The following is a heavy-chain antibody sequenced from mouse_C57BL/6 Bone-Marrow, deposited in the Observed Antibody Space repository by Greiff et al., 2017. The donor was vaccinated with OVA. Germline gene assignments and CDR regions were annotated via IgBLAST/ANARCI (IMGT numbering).Heavy chain of an antibody. CDR2: IYPGSGST. D-gene: IGHD1-1*01. V-gene: IGHV1-55*01. CDR3: AREGPPYCGSSLYYFDY. J-gene: IGHJ2*01. Sequence: QVQLQQPGAELVKPGASVKMSCKASGYTFTSYWLTWVKQRPGQGLEWIGDIYPGSGSTNYTEKFKSKATLTVDTSSSTDYMQLSSLTSEDSSVYYCAREGPPYCGSSLYYFDYWGQGTTLTVSS. CDR1: GYTFTSYW.